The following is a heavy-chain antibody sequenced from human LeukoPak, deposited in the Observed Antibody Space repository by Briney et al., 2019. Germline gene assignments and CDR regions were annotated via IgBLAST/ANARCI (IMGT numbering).Heavy chain of an antibody. CDR3: AKRHGISGTTTRAADY. D-gene: IGHD1-7*01. Sequence: PGGSLRLSCAASGFTFSTYTMTWVRQVPGKGLEWVSVISGSGATTYYAESAKGRFTISRDNSKNTVYLQMNSLRAEDTAVYYCAKRHGISGTTTRAADYWGQGTLVTASS. CDR2: ISGSGATT. CDR1: GFTFSTYT. V-gene: IGHV3-23*01. J-gene: IGHJ4*02.